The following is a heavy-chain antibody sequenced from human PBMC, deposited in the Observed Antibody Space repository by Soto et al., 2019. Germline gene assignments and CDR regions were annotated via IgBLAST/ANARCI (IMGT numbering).Heavy chain of an antibody. J-gene: IGHJ4*02. D-gene: IGHD3-3*01. V-gene: IGHV4-59*01. CDR3: ARSKLRFLEWLDFDY. CDR2: IYYSGST. Sequence: SETLSLTCTVSGGSISSYYWSWIRQPPGKGLEWIGYIYYSGSTNYNPSLKSRVTISVDTSKNQFSLKLSSVTAADTAVYYCARSKLRFLEWLDFDYWGQGTLVTVSS. CDR1: GGSISSYY.